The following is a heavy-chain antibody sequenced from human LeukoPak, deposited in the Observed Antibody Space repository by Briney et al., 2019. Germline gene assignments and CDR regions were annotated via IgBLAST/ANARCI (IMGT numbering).Heavy chain of an antibody. Sequence: PGGSLRLSCAASGFTFNYAWMSWVRQVPGKGLEWVGQTVSEIDGGTTDYAAPVKGRFTISRDDSKSTLYLQMNSLKIEDTAVYYCTTDEDWNYARKDVWGQGDTVIVSS. J-gene: IGHJ6*02. CDR3: TTDEDWNYARKDV. D-gene: IGHD1-7*01. CDR1: GFTFNYAW. CDR2: TVSEIDGGTT. V-gene: IGHV3-15*04.